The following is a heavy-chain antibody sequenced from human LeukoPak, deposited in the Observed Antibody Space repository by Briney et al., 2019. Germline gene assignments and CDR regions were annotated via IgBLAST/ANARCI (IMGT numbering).Heavy chain of an antibody. Sequence: ASVKVSCKASGYTFSSYAISWVRQAPGQGLEWMGWINPNSGGTNYAQKFQGWVTMTRDTSISTAYMELSRLRSDDTAVYYCARGGGMDVWGQGTTVTVSS. CDR1: GYTFSSYA. CDR3: ARGGGMDV. CDR2: INPNSGGT. J-gene: IGHJ6*02. V-gene: IGHV1-2*04. D-gene: IGHD3-16*01.